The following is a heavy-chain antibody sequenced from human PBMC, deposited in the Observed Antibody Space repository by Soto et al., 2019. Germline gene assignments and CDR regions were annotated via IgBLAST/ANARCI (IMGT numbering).Heavy chain of an antibody. D-gene: IGHD6-13*01. CDR2: MSGSGGST. V-gene: IGHV3-23*01. CDR1: GFTFSNYA. J-gene: IGHJ4*02. CDR3: AKDQGSSWYEIDY. Sequence: EVQLLESGGGLVQPGGSLRLSCAASGFTFSNYAVTWVRQAPGKGLEWVSTMSGSGGSTYYADSVKGRFTISRDNSKNTLYLQMNSLRAEDTAVYYCAKDQGSSWYEIDYWGRGTLVTVSS.